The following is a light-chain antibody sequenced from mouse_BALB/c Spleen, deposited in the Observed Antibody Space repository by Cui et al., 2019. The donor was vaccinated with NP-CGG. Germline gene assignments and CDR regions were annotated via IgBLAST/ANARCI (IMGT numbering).Light chain of an antibody. V-gene: IGLV1*01. J-gene: IGLJ1*01. CDR2: GTN. CDR1: TGDVTTSNY. CDR3: ALWYSNHWV. Sequence: AVLTQESALTTSPGETVPLTCRSNTGDVTTSNYANWVQEKPDHLFTGLIGGTNNRAPGVPARFSGSLIGDKAALTITGAQTEDEAIYFCALWYSNHWVFGGGTKLTVL.